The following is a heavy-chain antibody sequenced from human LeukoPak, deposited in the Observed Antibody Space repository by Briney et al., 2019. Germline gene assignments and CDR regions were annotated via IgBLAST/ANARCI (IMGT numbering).Heavy chain of an antibody. J-gene: IGHJ3*01. CDR1: GFTFSSYA. V-gene: IGHV3-23*01. Sequence: GGSLRLSCAASGFTFSSYAMSWVRQAPGKGLEWVSGISGSDRSTYYADSVKGRFIISRDNAKNMLYLQMNSLRAEDTAVYYCARDFLHLGGWGQGTMVTVSS. CDR2: ISGSDRST. CDR3: ARDFLHLGG. D-gene: IGHD3-16*01.